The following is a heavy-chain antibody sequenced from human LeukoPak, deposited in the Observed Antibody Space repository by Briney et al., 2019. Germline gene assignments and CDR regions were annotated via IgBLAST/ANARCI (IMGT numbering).Heavy chain of an antibody. J-gene: IGHJ4*02. D-gene: IGHD3-16*01. CDR3: AKEKFSSVPGIQAAGQVTFGFDY. CDR1: GFSFSNYX. V-gene: IGHV3-23*01. CDR2: XXXXXXXT. Sequence: PGRSLRLSCAASGFSFSNYXXXWVRQAPGKGLEXXXXXXXXXXXTYYADSVKGRFTISRDNSKNTLYLQMNSLRAEDTAVYYCAKEKFSSVPGIQAAGQVTFGFDYWGQGTLVTVSS.